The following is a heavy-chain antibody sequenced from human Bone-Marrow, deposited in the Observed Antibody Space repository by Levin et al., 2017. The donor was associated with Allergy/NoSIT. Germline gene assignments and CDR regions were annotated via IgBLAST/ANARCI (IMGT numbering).Heavy chain of an antibody. CDR1: GFTFDNYA. J-gene: IGHJ6*02. Sequence: GGSLRLSCAASGFTFDNYAMHWVRRAPGKGLEWVSSITWNSGTIGYADSVKGRFTISRDNAKNSLYLQMDSLRTEDTALYFCVKDRITSSAYYFNTMDVWGQGTTVTVSS. CDR3: VKDRITSSAYYFNTMDV. V-gene: IGHV3-9*01. D-gene: IGHD6-6*01. CDR2: ITWNSGTI.